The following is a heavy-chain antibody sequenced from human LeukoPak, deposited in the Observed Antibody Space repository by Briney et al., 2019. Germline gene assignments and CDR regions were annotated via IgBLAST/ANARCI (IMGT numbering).Heavy chain of an antibody. D-gene: IGHD1-26*01. CDR3: AKDGRMGGPHFDY. CDR1: GFTFSSYS. CDR2: ISSSSSYI. Sequence: GGSLRLSCAASGFTFSSYSMNWVRQAPGKGLEWVSSISSSSSYIYYADSVKGRFTISRDNAKNSLYLQMNSLRAEDTAVYYCAKDGRMGGPHFDYWGQGTLVTVSS. J-gene: IGHJ4*02. V-gene: IGHV3-21*01.